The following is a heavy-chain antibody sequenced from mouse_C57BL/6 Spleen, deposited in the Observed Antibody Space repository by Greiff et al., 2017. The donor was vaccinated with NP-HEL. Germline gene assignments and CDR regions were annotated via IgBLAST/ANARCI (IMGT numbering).Heavy chain of an antibody. CDR3: ASGPYYYGSSSFDS. CDR1: GYTFTSYW. CDR2: IDPSDSYT. V-gene: IGHV1-69*01. J-gene: IGHJ2*01. Sequence: VQLQQPGAELVMPGASVKLSCKASGYTFTSYWMHWVKQRPGQGLEWIGEIDPSDSYTNYNQKVKGKFTLTVDKSTSTAYMQLSSLTSEDSAVYYCASGPYYYGSSSFDSWGQGTTLTVSS. D-gene: IGHD1-1*01.